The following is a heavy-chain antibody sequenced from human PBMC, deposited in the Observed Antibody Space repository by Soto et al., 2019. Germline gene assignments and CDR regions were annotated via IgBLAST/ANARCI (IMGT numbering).Heavy chain of an antibody. J-gene: IGHJ4*02. Sequence: QVQLQESGPGLVKPSQTLSLTCTVSGGSISSGGYYWSWIRQHPGKGLEWVGYIYYSGTTYYNPSLKSRVTISVDTSKNQFSLKLSSVTAADTAVYYCARGDSSSWSPIDYWGQGTLVPVSS. D-gene: IGHD6-13*01. CDR1: GGSISSGGYY. CDR2: IYYSGTT. CDR3: ARGDSSSWSPIDY. V-gene: IGHV4-31*03.